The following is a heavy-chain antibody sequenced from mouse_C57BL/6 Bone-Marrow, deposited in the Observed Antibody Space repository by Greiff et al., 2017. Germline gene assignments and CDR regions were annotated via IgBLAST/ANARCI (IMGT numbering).Heavy chain of an antibody. CDR3: ARPNYYGTMDY. Sequence: EVNVVESGGDLVKPGGSLKLSCAASGFTFSSYGMSWVRQTPDKRLEWVATISSGGSYTYYPDSVKGRFTISRDNAKNTLYLQMSSLKSEDTAMYYCARPNYYGTMDYWGQGTSVTVSS. V-gene: IGHV5-6*01. D-gene: IGHD1-1*01. CDR2: ISSGGSYT. J-gene: IGHJ4*01. CDR1: GFTFSSYG.